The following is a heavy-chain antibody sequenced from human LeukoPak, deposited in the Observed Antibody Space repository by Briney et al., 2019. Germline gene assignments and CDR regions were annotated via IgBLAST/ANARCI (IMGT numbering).Heavy chain of an antibody. J-gene: IGHJ3*02. Sequence: SETLSLTCTVSGGSISSYYWSWIRQPPGKGPEWIGYIYYSGSTNYNLSLKSRVTISVDTSKNQFSLKLSSVTAADTAVYYCARSQADYQGAFDIWGQGTMVTVSS. V-gene: IGHV4-59*01. CDR3: ARSQADYQGAFDI. CDR1: GGSISSYY. D-gene: IGHD5-12*01. CDR2: IYYSGST.